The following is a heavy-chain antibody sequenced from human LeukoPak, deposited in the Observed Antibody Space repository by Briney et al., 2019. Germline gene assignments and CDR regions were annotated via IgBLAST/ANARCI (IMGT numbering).Heavy chain of an antibody. CDR3: ARDPCSSTSCYTGAFDF. J-gene: IGHJ3*01. Sequence: PGGSLRLSCAASGFTFSSYSMNWVRQAPGKGLEWVSSISSSSSYIYYADSVKGRFTISRDNAKNSLYLQMNSPRAEDTAVYYCARDPCSSTSCYTGAFDFWGQGTMVTVSS. CDR2: ISSSSSYI. CDR1: GFTFSSYS. D-gene: IGHD2-2*02. V-gene: IGHV3-21*01.